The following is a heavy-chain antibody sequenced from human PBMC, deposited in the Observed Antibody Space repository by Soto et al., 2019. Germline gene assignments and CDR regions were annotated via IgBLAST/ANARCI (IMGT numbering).Heavy chain of an antibody. D-gene: IGHD6-19*01. J-gene: IGHJ5*02. V-gene: IGHV4-4*07. Sequence: PSETQSLTCTVSGGSISTYYWNWIRQPAGKRLEWLGRSYTSWYTKYNPSLKSRVTMSLDTSKRQFSLKLSSVTAADTAVYYCARETVAGTDNWFDPWGQGILVTVSS. CDR2: SYTSWYT. CDR1: GGSISTYY. CDR3: ARETVAGTDNWFDP.